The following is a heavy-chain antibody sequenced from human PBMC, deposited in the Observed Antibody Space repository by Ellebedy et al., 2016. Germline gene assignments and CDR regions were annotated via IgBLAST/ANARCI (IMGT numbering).Heavy chain of an antibody. V-gene: IGHV1-3*01. CDR3: ARDGDSSSSDY. Sequence: ASVKVSCKASGYTFTSYAMHWVRQAPGQRLEWMGWINAGNGNTKYSQKFQGRVTMTRDTSTSTVYMELSSLRSEDTAVYYCARDGDSSSSDYWGQGTLVTVSS. D-gene: IGHD6-6*01. CDR1: GYTFTSYA. J-gene: IGHJ4*02. CDR2: INAGNGNT.